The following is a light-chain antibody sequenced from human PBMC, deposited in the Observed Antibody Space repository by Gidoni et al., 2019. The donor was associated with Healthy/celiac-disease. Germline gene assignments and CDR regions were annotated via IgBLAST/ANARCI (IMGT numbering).Light chain of an antibody. V-gene: IGKV3-15*01. CDR1: QSVSRN. CDR3: QQYNNWPPRT. J-gene: IGKJ1*01. CDR2: GAS. Sequence: EIVMPQSPATLSGSPGDSASLSCRASQSVSRNLAWYQQKPGKPPRLLIYGASTRATGIPARFSGSGSGTEFALTISSRQSEDFAVYYCQQYNNWPPRTFGQGTKVEIK.